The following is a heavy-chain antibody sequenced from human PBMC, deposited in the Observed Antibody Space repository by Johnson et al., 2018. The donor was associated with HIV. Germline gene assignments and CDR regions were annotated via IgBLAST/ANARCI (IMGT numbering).Heavy chain of an antibody. V-gene: IGHV3-7*05. D-gene: IGHD6-19*01. CDR3: ARDGVYSSPWDAFDI. CDR2: IKEDGSEE. J-gene: IGHJ3*02. Sequence: MHLVESGGGSVQPGGFLRLSCAASGFSFSNYWMSWVRQAPGKGLEWVANIKEDGSEEYYVDSMEGRFTISRDNAKNSLYLQMDNLRVEDTAMYYCARDGVYSSPWDAFDIWGKGTMVTVSS. CDR1: GFSFSNYW.